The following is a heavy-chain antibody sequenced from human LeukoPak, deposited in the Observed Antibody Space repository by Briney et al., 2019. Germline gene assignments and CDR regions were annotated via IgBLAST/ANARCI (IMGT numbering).Heavy chain of an antibody. CDR1: GGSISSYY. CDR3: ARETSLAGFASGLGFNY. J-gene: IGHJ4*02. D-gene: IGHD6-19*01. CDR2: IYPGGST. V-gene: IGHV4-4*07. Sequence: PSETLSLTCTVSGGSISSYYWSWIRQPAGKGLEWIGRIYPGGSTNYNPSLKSRVTMSVGASQKQLSLKLSSVTAADTAVYYCARETSLAGFASGLGFNYWGQGIRVTVSS.